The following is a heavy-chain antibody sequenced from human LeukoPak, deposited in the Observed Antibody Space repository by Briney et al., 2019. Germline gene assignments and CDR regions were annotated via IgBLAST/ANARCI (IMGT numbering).Heavy chain of an antibody. J-gene: IGHJ4*02. Sequence: PSQSLSLTCTVSGGSISSGDYYWSWIRQPPGKGLEWIGYIYYSGSTYYNPSLKSRVTISVDTSKNQFSLKLSSVTAADTAVYYCARGGAYYYDSSGYFGYWGQGTLVTVSS. CDR3: ARGGAYYYDSSGYFGY. CDR1: GGSISSGDYY. CDR2: IYYSGST. V-gene: IGHV4-30-4*01. D-gene: IGHD3-22*01.